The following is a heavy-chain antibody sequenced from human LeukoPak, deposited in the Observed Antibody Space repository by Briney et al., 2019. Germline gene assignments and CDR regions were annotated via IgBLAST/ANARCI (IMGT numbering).Heavy chain of an antibody. CDR2: IYYSGST. V-gene: IGHV4-61*01. CDR1: GGSISSGSYY. CDR3: AREGAGTPNDAFDI. J-gene: IGHJ3*02. Sequence: SETLSLTCTVSGGSISSGSYYWSWIRQPPGKGLEWIGYIYYSGSTNYNPSLKSRVTISVDTSKNQFSLKLSSVTAADTAVYYCAREGAGTPNDAFDIWGQGTMVTVSS. D-gene: IGHD6-13*01.